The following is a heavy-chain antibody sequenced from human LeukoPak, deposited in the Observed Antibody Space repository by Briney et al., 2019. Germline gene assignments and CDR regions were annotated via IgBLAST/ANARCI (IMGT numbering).Heavy chain of an antibody. CDR3: ARDPGCSYGYED. J-gene: IGHJ4*02. D-gene: IGHD5-18*01. CDR2: INHSGSH. V-gene: IGHV4-34*01. Sequence: TSQTLSLTCPVYGASFSGYYWSWIRQPPGKGLEWIGEINHSGSHNYNPSLKSRATISVDTANIQFSLKLSSVTAADTAVYYWARDPGCSYGYEDWGQGTLVTVSS. CDR1: GASFSGYY.